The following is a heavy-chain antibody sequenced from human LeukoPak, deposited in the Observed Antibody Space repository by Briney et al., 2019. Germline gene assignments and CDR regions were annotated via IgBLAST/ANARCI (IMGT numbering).Heavy chain of an antibody. CDR2: IRFDGSDK. D-gene: IGHD6-19*01. J-gene: IGHJ4*02. CDR3: AKSGAVAGHFDY. CDR1: GFTFSRYG. Sequence: GGSLRLSCAASGFTFSRYGMHWVRQAPGKGLEWVAFIRFDGSDKYHADSVKGRFTISRDNSKNTVYLQMNSLRVEDTAVYYCAKSGAVAGHFDYWGQGTLVTVSS. V-gene: IGHV3-30*02.